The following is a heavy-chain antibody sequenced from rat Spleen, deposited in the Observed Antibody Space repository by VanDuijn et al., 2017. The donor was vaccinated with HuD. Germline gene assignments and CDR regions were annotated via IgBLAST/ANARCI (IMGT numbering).Heavy chain of an antibody. CDR3: IREGLPGYNSHWFVY. Sequence: QVQLKESGPGLVQPSQTLSLTCTVSGFSLTSNGVSWVRQPPGKGLEWIAAISSGGSPYYNAALKSRLSISRDTSKSQVFLKMKSLQTEDTAIYFCIREGLPGYNSHWFVYWGQGTLVTVSS. V-gene: IGHV2S12*01. J-gene: IGHJ3*01. D-gene: IGHD1-4*01. CDR2: ISSGGSP. CDR1: GFSLTSNG.